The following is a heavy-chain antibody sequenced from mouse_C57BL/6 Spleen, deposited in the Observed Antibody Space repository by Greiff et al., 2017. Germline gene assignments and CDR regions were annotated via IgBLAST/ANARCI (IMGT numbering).Heavy chain of an antibody. J-gene: IGHJ3*01. Sequence: QVQLKQSGAELARPGASVKLSCKASGYTFTSYGISWVKQSTGQGLEWIGEIYPRSGNTYYNEKFKGKATLTADKSSSTAYMELRSLTSENTAVYFWARADDCDATWFAYWGQGTLVTVSA. CDR3: ARADDCDATWFAY. V-gene: IGHV1-81*01. CDR2: IYPRSGNT. CDR1: GYTFTSYG.